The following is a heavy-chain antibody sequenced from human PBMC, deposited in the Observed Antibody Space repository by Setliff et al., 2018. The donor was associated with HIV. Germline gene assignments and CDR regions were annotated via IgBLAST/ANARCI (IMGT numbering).Heavy chain of an antibody. CDR3: ARGHSSSTNWFFDL. J-gene: IGHJ2*01. Sequence: ASVKVSCKTSGYTFTGYYIHWVRQAPGQGLEWMGRISPNTGGTVYAQKFQGRVNMTRDTSTNTVYMDLSRLRSGDTALYYCARGHSSSTNWFFDLWGRGTLVTVSS. CDR1: GYTFTGYY. CDR2: ISPNTGGT. V-gene: IGHV1-2*06. D-gene: IGHD6-6*01.